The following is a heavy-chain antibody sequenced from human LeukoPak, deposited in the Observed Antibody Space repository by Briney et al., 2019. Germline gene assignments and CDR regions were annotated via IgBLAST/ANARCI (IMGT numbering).Heavy chain of an antibody. D-gene: IGHD3-10*01. Sequence: GGSLRLSCAASGFTFSSYAMSWVRQAPGKGLEWVSAISGSGGSTYYADSVKGRFTISRDNSKNTLYLQMNSLRAEDTAVYYCAKDSTTITMVRGRMDVWGQGTTVTVSS. V-gene: IGHV3-23*01. CDR3: AKDSTTITMVRGRMDV. CDR2: ISGSGGST. CDR1: GFTFSSYA. J-gene: IGHJ6*02.